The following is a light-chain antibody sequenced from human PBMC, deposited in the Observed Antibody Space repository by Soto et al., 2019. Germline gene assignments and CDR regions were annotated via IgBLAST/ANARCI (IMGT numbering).Light chain of an antibody. CDR3: SSYTRSSTNV. CDR1: SSDVGGYNY. Sequence: QSVLTQPASVSGSPGQSITISCTGTSSDVGGYNYVSWYQQHPGKVPKLMIYEVSHRPSGVSNRFSGSKSGNTASLTISGLQAEDEADYYCSSYTRSSTNVFGTGTKVTVL. V-gene: IGLV2-14*01. CDR2: EVS. J-gene: IGLJ1*01.